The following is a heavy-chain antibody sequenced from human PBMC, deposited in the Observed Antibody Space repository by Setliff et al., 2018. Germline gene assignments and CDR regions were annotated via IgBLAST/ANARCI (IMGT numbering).Heavy chain of an antibody. J-gene: IGHJ4*02. CDR2: INQSGNT. Sequence: SETLSLTCTVYGGSFSDYYWGWIRQSPGKRPEWIAEINQSGNTNYNPSLKSRVTISIDTSKNQFSLQLNSVTAADTAVYYCARDPSSVAARPGYWGQGTLVTVSS. V-gene: IGHV4-34*01. D-gene: IGHD6-6*01. CDR1: GGSFSDYY. CDR3: ARDPSSVAARPGY.